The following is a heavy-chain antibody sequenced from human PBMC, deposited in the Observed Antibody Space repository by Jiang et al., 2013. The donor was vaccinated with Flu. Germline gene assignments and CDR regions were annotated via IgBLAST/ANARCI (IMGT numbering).Heavy chain of an antibody. Sequence: VQLLESGGGVVQPGGSLRLSCAASGFSFSYFAMHWVRQAPGKGLEWVASLWHDGSNKYYGDSVRGRLPSPETTPRRRCFWKMKSLRTEDTAVYYCATLRGSTYDTYLMDFWGQGTLVTVSS. D-gene: IGHD2-2*01. J-gene: IGHJ4*02. CDR2: LWHDGSNK. CDR3: ATLRGSTYDTYLMDF. V-gene: IGHV3-30*02. CDR1: GFSFSYFA.